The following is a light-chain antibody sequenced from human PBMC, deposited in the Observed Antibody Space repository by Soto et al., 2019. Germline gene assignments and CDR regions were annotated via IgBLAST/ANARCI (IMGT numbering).Light chain of an antibody. J-gene: IGKJ5*01. V-gene: IGKV1-39*01. CDR1: LSISRY. Sequence: DVEVTQAQTSLCASVGYRVCITFLASLSISRYLHWYHQQPGKGPKVLIYGASSLQSGVSSRFSGSGSGTDFTLTISSVRPEDLGSFYCQQTFNPPNTVGQGTRLDI. CDR3: QQTFNPPNT. CDR2: GAS.